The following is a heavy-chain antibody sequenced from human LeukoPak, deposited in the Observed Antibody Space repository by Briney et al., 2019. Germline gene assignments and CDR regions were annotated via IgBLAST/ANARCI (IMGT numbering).Heavy chain of an antibody. Sequence: SQTLSLTCTVSGTSIGRGRHYWSWLRQHPGKGLEWIGYIYYSGGTYTTPSLKSRVTMSVDTSKNQFSLKLNSVTAADTAVYYCARSHPFDHWGQGTLVIVSS. CDR1: GTSIGRGRHY. V-gene: IGHV4-31*03. CDR2: IYYSGGT. J-gene: IGHJ5*02. CDR3: ARSHPFDH.